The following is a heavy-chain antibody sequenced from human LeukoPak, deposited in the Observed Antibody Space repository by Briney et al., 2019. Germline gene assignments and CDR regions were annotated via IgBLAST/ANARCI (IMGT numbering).Heavy chain of an antibody. Sequence: ASVKVSCKASGYTFTSYYMHWVRQAPGQGLEWMGWINPYSGGTNYAQKFQGWVTMTRDTSISTVYMELSRLKSDDTAVYYCARGIRDGYSYWYFDLWGRGTLVTVSS. J-gene: IGHJ2*01. V-gene: IGHV1-2*04. CDR1: GYTFTSYY. CDR2: INPYSGGT. CDR3: ARGIRDGYSYWYFDL. D-gene: IGHD5-24*01.